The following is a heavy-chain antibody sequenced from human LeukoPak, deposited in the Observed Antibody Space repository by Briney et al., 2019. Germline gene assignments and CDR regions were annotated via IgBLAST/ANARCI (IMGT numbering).Heavy chain of an antibody. J-gene: IGHJ4*02. CDR2: AYPGDSDT. CDR3: ARLLGSSSSSWASFDY. CDR1: GYSFDTYW. V-gene: IGHV5-51*01. Sequence: GESLKISCKGSGYSFDTYWVGWVRQMPGKGLEWMGLAYPGDSDTRYSPSFEGQVTFSADKSISTAYLQWSSLKASDTAMYYCARLLGSSSSSWASFDYWGQGTLVTVSS. D-gene: IGHD6-13*01.